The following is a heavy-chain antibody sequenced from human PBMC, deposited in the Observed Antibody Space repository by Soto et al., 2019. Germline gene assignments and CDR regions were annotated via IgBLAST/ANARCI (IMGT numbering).Heavy chain of an antibody. CDR2: IYYTGTT. Sequence: QVQLQESGPGLLKPSQTLSLTCTVSGGSISGASYYWSWIRHLPGKGLEWIGYIYYTGTTYYRPSRESRVTISLYTPKNPSSLKLNSVTAADTAVYYCATDTGFYGGYNGFDPWGQGTLVTVSS. CDR1: GGSISGASYY. V-gene: IGHV4-31*03. D-gene: IGHD3-16*01. J-gene: IGHJ5*02. CDR3: ATDTGFYGGYNGFDP.